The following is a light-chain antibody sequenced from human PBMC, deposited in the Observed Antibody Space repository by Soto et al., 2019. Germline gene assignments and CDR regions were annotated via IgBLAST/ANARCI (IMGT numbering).Light chain of an antibody. J-gene: IGKJ4*01. CDR1: QSISSY. V-gene: IGKV1-39*01. CDR2: AAS. CDR3: QQSYSTPKSLT. Sequence: DIQMTQSPSSLSASVGDRVTITCRASQSISSYLNWYQQKPGKAPKFLIYAASSLQSGVPSRFSGSGSGTDFTLTISSLQPEDFATYYCQQSYSTPKSLTFGGVTKVEIK.